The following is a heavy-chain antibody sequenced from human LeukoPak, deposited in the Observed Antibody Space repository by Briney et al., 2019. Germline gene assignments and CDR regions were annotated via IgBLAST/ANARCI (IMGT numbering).Heavy chain of an antibody. Sequence: GGSLRLSCAASGFTFSSYEMNWVRRAPGKGLEWVSYISSSGSTIYYADSVKGRFTISRDNAKNSLYLQMNSLRAEDTAVYYCARDPYYGDYVVWGQGTLVTVSS. D-gene: IGHD4-17*01. CDR3: ARDPYYGDYVV. V-gene: IGHV3-48*03. J-gene: IGHJ4*02. CDR1: GFTFSSYE. CDR2: ISSSGSTI.